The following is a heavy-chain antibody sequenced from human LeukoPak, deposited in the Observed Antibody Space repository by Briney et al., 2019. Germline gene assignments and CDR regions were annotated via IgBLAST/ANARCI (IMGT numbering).Heavy chain of an antibody. Sequence: SETLSLTCTVSGGSISTYYWSWVRQPPGKGLEWIGYIYYSGSTNYNPSLKSRVTISIDTSKNQFSLKVGSVTAADTAVYYCARHGLEPTSFYYYMDVWGKGTTVTVSS. J-gene: IGHJ6*03. CDR3: ARHGLEPTSFYYYMDV. V-gene: IGHV4-59*08. CDR1: GGSISTYY. D-gene: IGHD1-1*01. CDR2: IYYSGST.